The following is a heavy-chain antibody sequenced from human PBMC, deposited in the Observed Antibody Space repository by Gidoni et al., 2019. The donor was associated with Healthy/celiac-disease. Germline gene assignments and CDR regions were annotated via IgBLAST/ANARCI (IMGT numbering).Heavy chain of an antibody. CDR3: ARQYYYDSSGYYWGDFDY. Sequence: QLQLQESGPGLVKPSETLSLTCTVSGGSISSSSYYWGWIRQPPGKGLECIGSIYYSGSTYYNPSLKSRVTISVDTSKNQFSLKLSSVTAADTAVYYCARQYYYDSSGYYWGDFDYWGQGTLVTVSS. D-gene: IGHD3-22*01. V-gene: IGHV4-39*01. J-gene: IGHJ4*02. CDR1: GGSISSSSYY. CDR2: IYYSGST.